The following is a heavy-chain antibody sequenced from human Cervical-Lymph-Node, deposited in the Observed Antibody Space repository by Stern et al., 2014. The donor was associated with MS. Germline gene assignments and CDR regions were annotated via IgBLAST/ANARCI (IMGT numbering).Heavy chain of an antibody. D-gene: IGHD4-23*01. CDR1: GFSLRTNGVA. CDR3: VYAPPGGFLEDAFDI. V-gene: IGHV2-5*02. J-gene: IGHJ3*02. CDR2: IYWDGDK. Sequence: QVTLRESGPTLVKPTETLRLTCTFSGFSLRTNGVAGGWIRQTPGNALEFLALIYWDGDKRYNPSLKRRLTITTDTSQSQVVLKMTSLGPVDTATYYCVYAPPGGFLEDAFDIWGQGTMVTISS.